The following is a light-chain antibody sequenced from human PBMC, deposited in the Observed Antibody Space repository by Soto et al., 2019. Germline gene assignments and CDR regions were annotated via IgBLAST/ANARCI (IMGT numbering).Light chain of an antibody. V-gene: IGLV2-18*02. J-gene: IGLJ2*01. CDR2: EVS. CDR3: SSYTSSSTPHVV. Sequence: QSALTRPPSVSGSPGQSVTISCTGTSSDIDIYDRVSWYQQAPGTAPKLMIYEVSNRPSGVPDRFSGSKSGNTASLTISGLQAEDEADYYCSSYTSSSTPHVVFGGGTQLTVL. CDR1: SSDIDIYDR.